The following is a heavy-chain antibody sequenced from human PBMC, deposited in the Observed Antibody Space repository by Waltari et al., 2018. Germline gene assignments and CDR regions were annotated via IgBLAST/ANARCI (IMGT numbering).Heavy chain of an antibody. V-gene: IGHV1-3*01. Sequence: QVQLVQSGAEVKKPGASVKVSCKASGYTFTSYAMHWVRQAPGQRLEWMGWINAGNGNTKYSQKFQGRVTITRDTSASTAYMELSSLRSEDTAVYYCAREHYDFWSGYSFGYWGQGTLVTVSS. J-gene: IGHJ4*02. CDR1: GYTFTSYA. D-gene: IGHD3-3*01. CDR3: AREHYDFWSGYSFGY. CDR2: INAGNGNT.